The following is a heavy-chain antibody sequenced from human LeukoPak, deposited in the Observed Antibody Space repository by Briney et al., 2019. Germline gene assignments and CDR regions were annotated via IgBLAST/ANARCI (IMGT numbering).Heavy chain of an antibody. J-gene: IGHJ6*02. CDR3: ATLAYCGGDCYSGTSYYYYGMDV. V-gene: IGHV3-21*01. CDR2: IGSSSSYI. D-gene: IGHD2-21*02. CDR1: GFTFSSYS. Sequence: GGSLRLSCAASGFTFSSYSMNWVRQAPGKGLEWVSSIGSSSSYIYYADSVKGRFTISRDNAKNSLYLQMNSLRAEDTAVYYCATLAYCGGDCYSGTSYYYYGMDVWGQGTTVTVSS.